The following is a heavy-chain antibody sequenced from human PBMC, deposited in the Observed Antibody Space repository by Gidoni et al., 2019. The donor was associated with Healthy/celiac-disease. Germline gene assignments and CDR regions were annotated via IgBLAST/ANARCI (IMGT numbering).Heavy chain of an antibody. CDR1: GFTFSSYA. D-gene: IGHD2-2*02. J-gene: IGHJ6*03. Sequence: QVQLVESGGGVVQPGRSLRLSCAASGFTFSSYAMQWVRQAPGKGLEWVAVIAYDGSNKYYADSVKGRVTISRDNSKNTLYLQMNSLRAEDTAVYYCARDVVPAAIMRGRREDYYYYMDVWGKGTTVTVSS. CDR2: IAYDGSNK. CDR3: ARDVVPAAIMRGRREDYYYYMDV. V-gene: IGHV3-30*04.